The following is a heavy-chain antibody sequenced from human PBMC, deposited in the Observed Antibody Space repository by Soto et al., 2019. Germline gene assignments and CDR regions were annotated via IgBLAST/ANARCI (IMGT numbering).Heavy chain of an antibody. Sequence: SETLSLTCTVSGGSISSSSYYWGWIRQPPGKGLEWIGSIYYSGSTYYNPSLKSRVTISVDTSKNQFSLKLSSVTAADTAVYYCARHGRGYDILTGYYWYYYMDVWGKGTTVTVSS. D-gene: IGHD3-9*01. J-gene: IGHJ6*03. CDR3: ARHGRGYDILTGYYWYYYMDV. V-gene: IGHV4-39*01. CDR1: GGSISSSSYY. CDR2: IYYSGST.